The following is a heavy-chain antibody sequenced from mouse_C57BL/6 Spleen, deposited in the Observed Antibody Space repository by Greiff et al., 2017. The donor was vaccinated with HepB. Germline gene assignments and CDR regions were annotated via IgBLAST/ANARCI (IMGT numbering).Heavy chain of an antibody. Sequence: VMLVESGAELARPGASVKLSCKASGYTFTSYGISWVKQRTGQGLEWIGEIYPRSGNTYYTEKFKGKATLTADKSSSTAYMELRSLTSEDSAVYFCARAVTTEDAMDYWGQGTSVTVSS. CDR3: ARAVTTEDAMDY. CDR1: GYTFTSYG. D-gene: IGHD2-2*01. V-gene: IGHV1-81*01. CDR2: IYPRSGNT. J-gene: IGHJ4*01.